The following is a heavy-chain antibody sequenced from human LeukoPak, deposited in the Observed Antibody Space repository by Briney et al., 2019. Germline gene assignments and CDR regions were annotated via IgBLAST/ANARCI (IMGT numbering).Heavy chain of an antibody. CDR1: GFTFSSYG. CDR2: ISYNGNKK. V-gene: IGHV3-30*18. J-gene: IGHJ6*02. D-gene: IGHD5-12*01. CDR3: AKDLQDIVATIVYYYCEMDV. Sequence: PGGSLRLSCAASGFTFSSYGMHWVRQAPGKGLEWVAVISYNGNKKYYADSVKGRFTISRDNSRNTVYLQMNSLRAEDTAVYFCAKDLQDIVATIVYYYCEMDVWGLGTTVTVSS.